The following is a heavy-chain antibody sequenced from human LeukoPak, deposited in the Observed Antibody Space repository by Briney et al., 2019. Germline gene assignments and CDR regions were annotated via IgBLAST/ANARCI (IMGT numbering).Heavy chain of an antibody. CDR1: GGSISSYY. CDR2: IYYSGST. Sequence: SETLSLTCTVSGGSISSYYWSWIRQPPGKGLEWIGYIYYSGSTNYNPSLKSRVTISVDTSKNQFSLKLSSVTAADTAVYYCARVGNYYDSSGYRVSGAFDIWGQGTMVTASS. D-gene: IGHD3-22*01. CDR3: ARVGNYYDSSGYRVSGAFDI. V-gene: IGHV4-59*01. J-gene: IGHJ3*02.